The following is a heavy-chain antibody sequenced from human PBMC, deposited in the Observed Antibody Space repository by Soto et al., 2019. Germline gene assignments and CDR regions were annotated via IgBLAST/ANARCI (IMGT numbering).Heavy chain of an antibody. CDR1: RGIFSSSS. V-gene: IGHV1-69*13. CDR2: IIPIYGPA. Sequence: SVKVSCKAPRGIFSSSSFNWVRQAPGQGFAWMGGIIPIYGPAIYAKEFQDRATVTADESTSTIYLEMRSLRPEDTAVYYCAKEVHASTGYPFESWGQGTLVTVSS. D-gene: IGHD2-2*01. J-gene: IGHJ4*02. CDR3: AKEVHASTGYPFES.